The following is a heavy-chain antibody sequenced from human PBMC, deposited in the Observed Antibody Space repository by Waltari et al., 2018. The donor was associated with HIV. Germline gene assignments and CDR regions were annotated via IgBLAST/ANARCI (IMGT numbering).Heavy chain of an antibody. V-gene: IGHV4-61*02. CDR1: GGSISSGSYY. CDR3: ARDRPYYYGSGSRRYFDY. Sequence: QVQLQESGPGLVKPSQTLSLTCTVSGGSISSGSYYWSWIRQPAGKGLEWIGRIYTSGGTNHNPPLKGRVSISVDTSKNQFSLKLSSVTAADTAVYYCARDRPYYYGSGSRRYFDYWGQGTLVTVSS. D-gene: IGHD3-10*01. J-gene: IGHJ4*02. CDR2: IYTSGGT.